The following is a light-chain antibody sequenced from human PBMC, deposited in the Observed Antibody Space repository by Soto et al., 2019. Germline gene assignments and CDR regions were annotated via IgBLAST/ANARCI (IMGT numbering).Light chain of an antibody. J-gene: IGKJ5*01. CDR2: HTS. CDR3: RNFGGSLQVS. CDR1: ESVNIMY. V-gene: IGKV3-20*01. Sequence: EIVLTQSPGVLSLSPGERATLSCRASESVNIMYLGWYQQKPGQAPRLLIFHTSLRPTGIPDRFSGSGSGKDLTLTISRLDPEASAVYYCRNFGGSLQVSFRKGTR.